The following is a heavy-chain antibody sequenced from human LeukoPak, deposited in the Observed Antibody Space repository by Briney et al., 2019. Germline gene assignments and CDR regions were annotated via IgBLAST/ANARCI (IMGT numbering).Heavy chain of an antibody. CDR1: GFTFSDYY. CDR2: ISSSSSYT. D-gene: IGHD4-17*01. V-gene: IGHV3-11*06. CDR3: AIYTQTTVTEFDY. J-gene: IGHJ4*02. Sequence: GGSLRLSCAASGFTFSDYYMSWIRQAPGKGLEWVSYISSSSSYTNYADSVKGRFTISRDNAKNSLYLQMNSLRAEDTAVYYCAIYTQTTVTEFDYWGQGTLVTVSS.